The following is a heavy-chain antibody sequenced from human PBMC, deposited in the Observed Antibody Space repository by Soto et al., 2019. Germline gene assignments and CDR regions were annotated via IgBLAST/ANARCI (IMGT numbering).Heavy chain of an antibody. CDR3: ARARWVVYYGMDV. V-gene: IGHV4-4*02. Sequence: QVQLQESGPGLVKPSGTLSLTCAVSGGSISSSNWWSWVRQPPGKGLEWIGEFYHSGSTNYNPSLKSRVTMSVDKSKNLFSLKLSSVTAADTAVYYCARARWVVYYGMDVWGQGTTVTVSS. CDR1: GGSISSSNW. CDR2: FYHSGST. J-gene: IGHJ6*02. D-gene: IGHD3-16*02.